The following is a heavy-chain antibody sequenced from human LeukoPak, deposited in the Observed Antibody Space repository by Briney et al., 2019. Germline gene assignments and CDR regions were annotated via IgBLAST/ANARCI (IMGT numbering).Heavy chain of an antibody. CDR3: AKARGFCSGGSCYNPFDP. J-gene: IGHJ5*02. CDR2: ISGGGEST. D-gene: IGHD2-15*01. V-gene: IGHV3-23*01. Sequence: GGSLRLSCAASGFTFSTYAMNWVRQAPGKGLEWVSAISGGGESTYNADSVKGRFTISRDYSKNTLYVQMNSLRAEDTAVYYCAKARGFCSGGSCYNPFDPWGQGTLVTVSS. CDR1: GFTFSTYA.